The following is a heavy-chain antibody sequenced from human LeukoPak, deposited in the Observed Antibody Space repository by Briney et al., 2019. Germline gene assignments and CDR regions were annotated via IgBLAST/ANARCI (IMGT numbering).Heavy chain of an antibody. CDR2: ISNSGSST. V-gene: IGHV3-23*01. D-gene: IGHD7-27*01. CDR1: GLTLSSYA. CDR3: ATELGRPVDF. J-gene: IGHJ4*02. Sequence: PGGSLRLSCAPSGLTLSSYALNWVRRAPGEGLEWVSIISNSGSSTYYADSVKGRFTISRDNTKNTLYLQMSSLRVEDTAVYYCATELGRPVDFWGQGTLVTVSS.